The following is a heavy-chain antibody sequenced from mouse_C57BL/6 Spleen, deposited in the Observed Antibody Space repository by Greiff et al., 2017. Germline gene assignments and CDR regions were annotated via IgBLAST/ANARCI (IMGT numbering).Heavy chain of an antibody. J-gene: IGHJ4*01. D-gene: IGHD1-1*01. CDR3: ARTYGSSYNYAMDY. V-gene: IGHV3-6*01. Sequence: DVKLQESGPGLVKPSQSLSLTCSVTGYSITSGYYWNWIRQFPGNKLEWMGYISYDGSNNYNPSLKNRISITRDTSKNQFFLKLNSVTTEDTATYYCARTYGSSYNYAMDYWGQGTSVTVSS. CDR2: ISYDGSN. CDR1: GYSITSGYY.